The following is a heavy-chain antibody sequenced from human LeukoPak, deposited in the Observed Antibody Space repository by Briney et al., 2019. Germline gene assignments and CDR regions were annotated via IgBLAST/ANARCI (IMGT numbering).Heavy chain of an antibody. CDR2: ISSNGGST. Sequence: SGGSLRLSCAASGFTFSSYAMHWVRQAPGKRLEYVSAISSNGGSTYYANSVKGRFTISRDNSKNTLYLQMGSLRAEDMAVYYCARAHSSGWYVWGQGTLVTVSS. CDR3: ARAHSSGWYV. CDR1: GFTFSSYA. V-gene: IGHV3-64*01. J-gene: IGHJ4*02. D-gene: IGHD6-19*01.